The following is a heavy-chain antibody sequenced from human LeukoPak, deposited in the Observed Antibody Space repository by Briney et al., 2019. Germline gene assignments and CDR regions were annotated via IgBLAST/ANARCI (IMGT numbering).Heavy chain of an antibody. CDR1: GFTVSSNY. V-gene: IGHV3-66*01. J-gene: IGHJ4*02. CDR2: IYSGGRT. Sequence: GGSLRLSCAASGFTVSSNYMSWVRQAPGKGLEWVSVIYSGGRTYYADSVKGRFTISRDNSKNTLYLQMNSLRAEDTAVYYCARGYDFWSGYPTGDYWGQGTLVTVSS. CDR3: ARGYDFWSGYPTGDY. D-gene: IGHD3-3*01.